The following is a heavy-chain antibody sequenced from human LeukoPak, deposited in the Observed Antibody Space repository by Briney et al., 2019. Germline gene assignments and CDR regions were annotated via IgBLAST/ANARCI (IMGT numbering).Heavy chain of an antibody. CDR3: ARSSRIAAAGTRGGFDY. V-gene: IGHV1-2*06. CDR1: GYTFSSYG. CDR2: INPNSGGT. J-gene: IGHJ4*02. Sequence: GASVKVSCKASGYTFSSYGINWVRQAPGQGLGWMGRINPNSGGTNYAQKFQGRVTMTRDTSISTAYMELSRLRSDDTAVYYCARSSRIAAAGTRGGFDYWGQGTLVTVSS. D-gene: IGHD6-13*01.